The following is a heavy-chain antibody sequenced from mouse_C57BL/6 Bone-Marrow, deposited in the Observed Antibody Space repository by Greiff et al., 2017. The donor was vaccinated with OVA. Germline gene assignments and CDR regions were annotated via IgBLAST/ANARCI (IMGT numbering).Heavy chain of an antibody. CDR3: AGDMLGQAWFAY. D-gene: IGHD4-1*01. Sequence: EVQLVESGGGLVKPGGSLKLSCAASGFTFSSYAMSWVRQTPEKRLEWVATISDGGSYTYYPDNVKGRFTISRDNAKNNLYLQMSHLKSEDTAMYYCAGDMLGQAWFAYWGQGTLVTVSA. CDR2: ISDGGSYT. CDR1: GFTFSSYA. V-gene: IGHV5-4*01. J-gene: IGHJ3*01.